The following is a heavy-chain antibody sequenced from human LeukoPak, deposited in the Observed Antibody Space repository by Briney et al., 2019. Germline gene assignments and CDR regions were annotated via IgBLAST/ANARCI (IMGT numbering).Heavy chain of an antibody. CDR2: VYPADSDT. Sequence: GESLKISCKGSGYSFTNSWIGWVRQMPGKGLEWMGIVYPADSDTRYSPSFHGQVTISADKSITTAYLQWSSLKASDTAMYYCARYSGTYSKSFDCWGQGTLVTVSS. D-gene: IGHD1-26*01. J-gene: IGHJ4*02. V-gene: IGHV5-51*01. CDR3: ARYSGTYSKSFDC. CDR1: GYSFTNSW.